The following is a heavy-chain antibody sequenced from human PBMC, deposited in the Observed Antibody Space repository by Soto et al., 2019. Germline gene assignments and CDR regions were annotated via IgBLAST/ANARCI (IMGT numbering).Heavy chain of an antibody. J-gene: IGHJ6*02. CDR3: ARVITLRFLGWSEAPYYYYGMDV. V-gene: IGHV4-31*03. CDR2: IYYSGST. CDR1: GGSISSGGYY. D-gene: IGHD3-3*01. Sequence: TLSLTCTVSGGSISSGGYYWSWIRQHPGKGLEWIGYIYYSGSTYYNPSLKSRVTISVDTSKNQFSLKLSSVTAADTAVYYCARVITLRFLGWSEAPYYYYGMDVWGQGTTVTVSS.